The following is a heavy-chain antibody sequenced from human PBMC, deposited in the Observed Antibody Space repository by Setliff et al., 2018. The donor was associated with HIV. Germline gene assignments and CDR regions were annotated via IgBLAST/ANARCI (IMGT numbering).Heavy chain of an antibody. CDR3: ARRIDNSGTFPDKNWFDT. V-gene: IGHV4-4*09. J-gene: IGHJ5*02. D-gene: IGHD3-10*01. Sequence: SETLSLTCTVSGGSISSYCWNWIRQSPGRGLEWIGFIFSSGSTKNNPSLQSRVTMSIDTSKNQFSLKLTSVTAADTAVYYCARRIDNSGTFPDKNWFDTWGQGSLVTVSS. CDR2: IFSSGST. CDR1: GGSISSYC.